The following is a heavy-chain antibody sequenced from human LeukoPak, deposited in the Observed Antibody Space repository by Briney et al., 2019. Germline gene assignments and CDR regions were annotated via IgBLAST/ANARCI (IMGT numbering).Heavy chain of an antibody. CDR3: AKERGSYYGANDY. J-gene: IGHJ4*02. CDR1: GFTFSSYA. D-gene: IGHD1-26*01. Sequence: PGGSLRLSCAASGFTFSSYAMSWVRQAPGKGLEWVSAISGSGGSTYYADSMKGRFTMSRDNSKNTLYLQMNSLRAEDTAIYYCAKERGSYYGANDYWGQGTLVTVSS. CDR2: ISGSGGST. V-gene: IGHV3-23*01.